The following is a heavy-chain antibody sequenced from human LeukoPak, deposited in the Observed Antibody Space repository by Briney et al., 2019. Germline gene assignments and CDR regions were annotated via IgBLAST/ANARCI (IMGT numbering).Heavy chain of an antibody. Sequence: GGSLRLSCVVSGFNFHNYWMTWVRQAPGKGLEWLAIINPDGSETSYEDSVKGQFIVSRDNDNNSLSLDLTSVRAEDTALYYCARDLYSPPDVWGQGTSVTVSS. CDR3: ARDLYSPPDV. CDR1: GFNFHNYW. D-gene: IGHD2-21*01. J-gene: IGHJ6*02. V-gene: IGHV3-7*01. CDR2: INPDGSET.